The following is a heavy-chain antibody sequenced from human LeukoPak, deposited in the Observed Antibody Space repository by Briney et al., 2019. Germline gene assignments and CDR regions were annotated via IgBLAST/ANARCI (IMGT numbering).Heavy chain of an antibody. CDR1: GYTFTGYY. J-gene: IGHJ4*02. D-gene: IGHD3-10*01. CDR3: ARADYYASGSHFDS. V-gene: IGHV1-2*04. Sequence: ASVKVSCKASGYTFTGYYMHWVRQAPGQGLEWMGWINPNSGGTNYAQKFQGWVTMTRDTSTSTAYMVLNRLKSDDTAVYYCARADYYASGSHFDSWGQGTLVTVSS. CDR2: INPNSGGT.